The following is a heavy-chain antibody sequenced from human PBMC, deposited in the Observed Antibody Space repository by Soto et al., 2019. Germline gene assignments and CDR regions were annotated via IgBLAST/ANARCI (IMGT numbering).Heavy chain of an antibody. CDR1: GFTFSSYS. J-gene: IGHJ4*02. CDR2: ISSSSSYI. Sequence: GGSLRLSCAASGFTFSSYSMNWVRQAPGKGLEWVSSISSSSSYIYYADSVKGRFTISRDNAKNSLFLQMNSLRAEDTAVYYCARRGYDILTGYYETYYFDYWGQGTLVTVSS. D-gene: IGHD3-9*01. V-gene: IGHV3-21*01. CDR3: ARRGYDILTGYYETYYFDY.